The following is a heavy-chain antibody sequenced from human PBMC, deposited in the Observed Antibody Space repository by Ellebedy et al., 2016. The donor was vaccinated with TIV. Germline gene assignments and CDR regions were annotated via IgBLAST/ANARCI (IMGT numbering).Heavy chain of an antibody. V-gene: IGHV4-34*01. CDR1: GGSFSGYY. CDR3: ARGHYYYMDV. Sequence: SETLSLTXAVYGGSFSGYYWSWIRQPPGKGLEWIGEINHSGSTNYNPSLKSRVTISVDTSKNQFSLKLSSVTAADTAVYYCARGHYYYMDVWGKGTTVTVSS. J-gene: IGHJ6*03. CDR2: INHSGST.